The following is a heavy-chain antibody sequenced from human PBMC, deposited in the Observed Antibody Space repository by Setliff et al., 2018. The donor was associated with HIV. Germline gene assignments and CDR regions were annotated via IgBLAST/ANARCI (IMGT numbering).Heavy chain of an antibody. D-gene: IGHD3-3*02. Sequence: ASVKVSCKASGYTFTSYAMHWVRQAPGQRLEWMGWINAGNGNTKYSQKFQGRVTITRDTSASTVYMELSSLRSEDTGMYYCARHPMSPFLEWSYDSWGQGTLVTVSS. J-gene: IGHJ4*02. CDR2: INAGNGNT. CDR1: GYTFTSYA. V-gene: IGHV1-3*01. CDR3: ARHPMSPFLEWSYDS.